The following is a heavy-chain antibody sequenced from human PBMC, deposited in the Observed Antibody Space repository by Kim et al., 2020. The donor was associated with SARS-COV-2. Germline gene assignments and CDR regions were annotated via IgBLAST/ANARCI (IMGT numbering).Heavy chain of an antibody. CDR3: ARAGVTRMIRWGGFDI. CDR1: GYSFSNYW. D-gene: IGHD3-16*01. J-gene: IGHJ3*02. V-gene: IGHV5-51*01. CDR2: IYPGDSDT. Sequence: GESLKISCKGSGYSFSNYWIGWVRQMPGQGLEWMGIIYPGDSDTKYSPSFQGQVTISADRSIGTAYLQWTSLKASDTAMYYCARAGVTRMIRWGGFDIWGQGTMVTVSP.